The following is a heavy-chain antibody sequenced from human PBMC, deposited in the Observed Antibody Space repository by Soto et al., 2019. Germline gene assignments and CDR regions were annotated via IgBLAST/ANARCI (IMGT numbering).Heavy chain of an antibody. V-gene: IGHV4-4*02. CDR2: IHHSGST. Sequence: SETLSLTCAVSGGSISSINWWSWVRQPPGKGLEWIGEIHHSGSTNYNPSLKSRVTISVDKSKNQFSLKLSSVTAADTAVYYCARGISGGRHFDYWGQGTLVTVSS. CDR1: GGSISSINW. CDR3: ARGISGGRHFDY. J-gene: IGHJ4*02. D-gene: IGHD2-15*01.